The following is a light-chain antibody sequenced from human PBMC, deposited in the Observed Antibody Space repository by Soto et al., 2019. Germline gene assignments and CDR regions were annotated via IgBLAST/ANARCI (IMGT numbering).Light chain of an antibody. CDR1: QGISSY. CDR2: AAS. Sequence: AIRMTQSPSSFSASTGDRVTITCRASQGISSYLAWYQQKPGKAPKLLIYAASTLQSGVPSRFSGSGSGTEFTLTISGLQPDDFATYYCQQFNSYPITFGQGTRLEIK. J-gene: IGKJ5*01. CDR3: QQFNSYPIT. V-gene: IGKV1-8*01.